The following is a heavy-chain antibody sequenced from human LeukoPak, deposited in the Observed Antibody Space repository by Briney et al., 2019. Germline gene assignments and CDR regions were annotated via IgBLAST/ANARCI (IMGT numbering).Heavy chain of an antibody. CDR1: GFTFSSYS. Sequence: PGGSLRLSCAASGFTFSSYSMTWVRQAPGKGLEWVSYISSSSSTIYYADSVKGRFTISSDNAKNSLYLQMNSLRDEDTAVYYCATYYYDSSGYWMSGYFDYWGQGTLVTVSS. D-gene: IGHD3-22*01. CDR3: ATYYYDSSGYWMSGYFDY. CDR2: ISSSSSTI. J-gene: IGHJ4*02. V-gene: IGHV3-48*02.